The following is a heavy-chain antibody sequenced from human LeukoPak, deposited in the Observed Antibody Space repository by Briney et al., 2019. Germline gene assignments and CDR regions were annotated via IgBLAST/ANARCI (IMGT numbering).Heavy chain of an antibody. D-gene: IGHD3-9*01. CDR1: GGSISSGDYY. J-gene: IGHJ4*02. CDR2: IYHSGSA. CDR3: ARTYYDILTGYYNVGYFDY. V-gene: IGHV4-30-4*01. Sequence: SQTLSLTCTVSGGSISSGDYYWSWIRQPPGKGLEWIGEIYHSGSANYNPSLKSRVTISVDKSKNQFSLKLSSVTAADTAVYYCARTYYDILTGYYNVGYFDYWGQGTLVTVSS.